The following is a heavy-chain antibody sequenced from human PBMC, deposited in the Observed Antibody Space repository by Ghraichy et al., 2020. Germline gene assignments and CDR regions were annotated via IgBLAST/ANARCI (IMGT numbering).Heavy chain of an antibody. V-gene: IGHV4-34*01. Sequence: SETLSLTCAVYGGSFSGYYWSWIRQPPGKGLEWIGEINHSGSTNYNPSLKSRVTISVDTSKNQFSLKLSSVTAADTAVYYCARVVHPHFDYWGQGTLVTVSS. J-gene: IGHJ4*02. CDR1: GGSFSGYY. CDR2: INHSGST. CDR3: ARVVHPHFDY.